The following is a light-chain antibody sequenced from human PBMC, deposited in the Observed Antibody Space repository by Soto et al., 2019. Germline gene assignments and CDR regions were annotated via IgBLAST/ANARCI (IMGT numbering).Light chain of an antibody. J-gene: IGKJ2*01. CDR2: GAS. CDR1: QSVTSIH. V-gene: IGKV3-20*01. CDR3: LLYFSPDRYT. Sequence: EIVLTQTPGTLSLSPGERATLSCRASQSVTSIHLAWYQQKPGQAPRLLIYGASTRATGIPDRFSGSGSDTDFSLTIRRLDPEDFAMYYCLLYFSPDRYTFGPGTKVQIK.